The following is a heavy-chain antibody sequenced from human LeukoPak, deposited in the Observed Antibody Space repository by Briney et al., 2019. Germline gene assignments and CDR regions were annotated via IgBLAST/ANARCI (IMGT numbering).Heavy chain of an antibody. J-gene: IGHJ6*02. D-gene: IGHD5-12*01. CDR1: GGSISNNKYY. Sequence: PSETLSLTCTVSGGSISNNKYYWGWIRQPPGKGLEWIGVIYYSGSTYYNPSLKSRVTISVDTSKNQFSLKLSSVTAADTAVYYCASMRYSGYDYSGYGMDVWGQGTTVTVSS. V-gene: IGHV4-39*07. CDR3: ASMRYSGYDYSGYGMDV. CDR2: IYYSGST.